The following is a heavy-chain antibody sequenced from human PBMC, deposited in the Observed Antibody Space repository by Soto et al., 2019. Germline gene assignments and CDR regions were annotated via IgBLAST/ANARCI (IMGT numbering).Heavy chain of an antibody. CDR1: GGSISSYY. Sequence: SETLSLTCTVSGGSISSYYWSWIRQPPGKGLEWIGYIYYSGSTNYNPSLKSRVTISVDTSKNQFSLKLSSVTAADTAVYYCATTLNWSSWYFDYWGQGTLVTVSS. CDR2: IYYSGST. J-gene: IGHJ4*02. D-gene: IGHD6-13*01. V-gene: IGHV4-59*01. CDR3: ATTLNWSSWYFDY.